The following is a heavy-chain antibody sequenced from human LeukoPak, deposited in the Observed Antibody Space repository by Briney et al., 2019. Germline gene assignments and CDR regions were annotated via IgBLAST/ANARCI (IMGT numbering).Heavy chain of an antibody. D-gene: IGHD6-13*01. Sequence: GASVKVSCKASGFTFTSSAMQWVRQARGQRLEWIGWIVVGSGNTNYAQKFQERVTITRDMSTSTAYMELSSLRSEDTAVYYCAADWTAAGTWWFDPWGQGTLVTVSS. J-gene: IGHJ5*02. CDR3: AADWTAAGTWWFDP. V-gene: IGHV1-58*02. CDR1: GFTFTSSA. CDR2: IVVGSGNT.